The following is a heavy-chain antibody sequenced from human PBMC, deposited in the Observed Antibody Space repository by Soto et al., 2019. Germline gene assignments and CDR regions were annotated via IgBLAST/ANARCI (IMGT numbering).Heavy chain of an antibody. Sequence: QVQLVQSGAEVKKPGSSVKVSCKASGGTFSSYAISWVRQAPGQGLERMGGIIPIFGTANYAQKFQGRVTITADESTSTAYMELSSLXSXDTAXXXXXXXXXXXXXXTGYHPYYYYYGMDVWGQGTTVTVSS. V-gene: IGHV1-69*01. CDR3: XXXXXXXXXXTGYHPYYYYYGMDV. CDR1: GGTFSSYA. CDR2: IIPIFGTA. D-gene: IGHD3-9*01. J-gene: IGHJ6*02.